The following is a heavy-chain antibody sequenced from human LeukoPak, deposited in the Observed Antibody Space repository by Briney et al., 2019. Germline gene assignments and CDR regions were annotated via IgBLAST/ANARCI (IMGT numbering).Heavy chain of an antibody. CDR2: INHSGST. CDR1: GGSFSGYY. CDR3: ASKVWVQGGRYFDY. D-gene: IGHD1-1*01. J-gene: IGHJ4*02. Sequence: SETLSLTCAVYGGSFSGYYWSWIRQPPGKGLEWIGEINHSGSTNYNPSLKRRVTISVDTSKNQFSLKLSSVTAADTAVYYCASKVWVQGGRYFDYWGQGTLVTVSS. V-gene: IGHV4-34*01.